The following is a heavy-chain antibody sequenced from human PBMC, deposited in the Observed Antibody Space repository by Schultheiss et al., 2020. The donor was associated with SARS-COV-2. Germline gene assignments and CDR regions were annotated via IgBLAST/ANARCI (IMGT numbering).Heavy chain of an antibody. CDR2: ISYDGSNK. D-gene: IGHD6-13*01. Sequence: GGSLRLSCAASGFTFSSYAMHWVRQAPGKGLEWVAVISYDGSNKYYADSVKGRFTISRDNSKNTLYLQMNSLRAEDTAVYYCARDPPLAYAAGTLRPTVYYYGMDVWGQGTTVTVSS. V-gene: IGHV3-30-3*01. CDR1: GFTFSSYA. CDR3: ARDPPLAYAAGTLRPTVYYYGMDV. J-gene: IGHJ6*02.